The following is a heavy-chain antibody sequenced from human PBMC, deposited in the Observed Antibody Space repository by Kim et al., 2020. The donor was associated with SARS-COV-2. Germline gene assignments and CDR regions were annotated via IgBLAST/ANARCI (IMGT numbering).Heavy chain of an antibody. CDR3: ARDQGCSGGSCYSWYYYCMDV. J-gene: IGHJ6*02. CDR2: ISYDGSNK. D-gene: IGHD2-15*01. Sequence: GGSLRLSCAASGFTFISYAMHWVRQAPGKGLEWVAVISYDGSNKYYADSVKGRFTISRDNSKNTLYLQMNSLRAEDTAVYYCARDQGCSGGSCYSWYYYCMDVGGQGTTVTVSS. V-gene: IGHV3-30*04. CDR1: GFTFISYA.